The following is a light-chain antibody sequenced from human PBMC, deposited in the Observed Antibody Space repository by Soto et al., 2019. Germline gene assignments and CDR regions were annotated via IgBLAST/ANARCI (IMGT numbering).Light chain of an antibody. J-gene: IGKJ4*01. CDR1: QGISTY. Sequence: DIQLTQSPSFLSASVGDRVTITCRASQGISTYLAWYQQKPGEAPDLLIYGASTLQSGVPSRFSGSGSGTEFTLTISTLQTEDFATYYCQQLTSYPVTFGGGTKVE. CDR3: QQLTSYPVT. CDR2: GAS. V-gene: IGKV1-9*01.